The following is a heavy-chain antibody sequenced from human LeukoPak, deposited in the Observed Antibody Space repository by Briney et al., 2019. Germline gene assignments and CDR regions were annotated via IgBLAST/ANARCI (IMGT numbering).Heavy chain of an antibody. Sequence: PGGSLRLSCAASGFTFSSYTMSWVRQAPGKGLEWVSAISGSGGSTYYADSVKGRFTISRDNSKNTLYLQMNSLRAEDTAVYYCAKSYQAYSSGWYYFDYWGQGTLVTVSS. D-gene: IGHD6-19*01. CDR1: GFTFSSYT. J-gene: IGHJ4*02. CDR3: AKSYQAYSSGWYYFDY. V-gene: IGHV3-23*01. CDR2: ISGSGGST.